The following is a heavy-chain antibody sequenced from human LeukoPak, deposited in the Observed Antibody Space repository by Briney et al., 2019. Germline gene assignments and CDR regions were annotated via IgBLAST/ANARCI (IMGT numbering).Heavy chain of an antibody. CDR3: AVAVAYYYCGIDV. CDR1: GGTFSSYA. D-gene: IGHD6-19*01. Sequence: SVKVSCKASGGTFSSYALSWARQAPGQGLEWRGRIIPILGIANYAQKFQGRVTITADKSTSTAYMELSSLRSEDTAVYYCAVAVAYYYCGIDVWGQGTTVTVSS. J-gene: IGHJ6*02. CDR2: IIPILGIA. V-gene: IGHV1-69*04.